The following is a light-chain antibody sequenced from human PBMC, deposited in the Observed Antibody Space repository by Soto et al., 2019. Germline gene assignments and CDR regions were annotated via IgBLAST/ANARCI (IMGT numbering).Light chain of an antibody. V-gene: IGKV1-33*01. CDR3: QQCDDFIT. CDR1: QDMKNY. Sequence: DIQMTQSPSSLSASVGDRVTITCQASQDMKNYLNWYQQKPGKAPKLLIYEASNLETGVPSRFSGSGSGRSFTFTISSLQPEDIETYYCQQCDDFITFGGGTRIEIK. CDR2: EAS. J-gene: IGKJ4*01.